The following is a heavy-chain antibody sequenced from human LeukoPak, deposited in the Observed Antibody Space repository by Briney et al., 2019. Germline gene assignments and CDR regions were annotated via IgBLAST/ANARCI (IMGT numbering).Heavy chain of an antibody. J-gene: IGHJ6*02. Sequence: PGGSLRLSCAASGFTFSSYAMSWVRQAPGKGLEWVSAISGSGGSTYYADSVKGRFTISRDNSKNTLYLQMNSLRAEDTAVYYCARDPGGGSGWYLPLDYYYGMDVWGQGTTVTVSS. V-gene: IGHV3-23*01. CDR2: ISGSGGST. D-gene: IGHD6-19*01. CDR1: GFTFSSYA. CDR3: ARDPGGGSGWYLPLDYYYGMDV.